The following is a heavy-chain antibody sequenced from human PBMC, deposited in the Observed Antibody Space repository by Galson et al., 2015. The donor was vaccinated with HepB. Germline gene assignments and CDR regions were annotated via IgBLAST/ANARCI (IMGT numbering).Heavy chain of an antibody. CDR3: ARDYCGGDCYLAEYFQH. D-gene: IGHD2-21*02. Sequence: SLRLSCAASGFTFSSYWMSWVRQAPGKGLEWVANINQDGSEKYYVDSVKGRFTISRDNAKNSLYLQMNSLRAEDTAVYYCARDYCGGDCYLAEYFQHWGQGTLVTVSS. J-gene: IGHJ1*01. V-gene: IGHV3-7*03. CDR2: INQDGSEK. CDR1: GFTFSSYW.